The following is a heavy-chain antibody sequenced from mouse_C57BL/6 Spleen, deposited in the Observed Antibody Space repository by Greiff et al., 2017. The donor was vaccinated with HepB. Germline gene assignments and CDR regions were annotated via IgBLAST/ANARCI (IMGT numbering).Heavy chain of an antibody. Sequence: QVQLQQPGTELVKPGASVKLSCKASGYTFTSYWMHWVKQRPGQGLEWIGNINPSNGGTNYNEKFKSKATLTVDKSSSTAYMQLSSLTSEDSAVYYWARRGLYDGYFYYYAMDYWGQGTSVTVSS. CDR3: ARRGLYDGYFYYYAMDY. J-gene: IGHJ4*01. V-gene: IGHV1-53*01. D-gene: IGHD2-3*01. CDR1: GYTFTSYW. CDR2: INPSNGGT.